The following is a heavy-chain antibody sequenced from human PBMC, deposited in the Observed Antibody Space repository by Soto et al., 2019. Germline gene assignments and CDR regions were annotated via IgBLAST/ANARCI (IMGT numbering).Heavy chain of an antibody. J-gene: IGHJ4*02. CDR1: GGSISSYY. Sequence: PSETLSLTCTVSGGSISSYYWSWIRQPPGKGLEWIGYIYYSGSTNYNPSLKSRVTISVDTSKNQFSLKLSSVTAADTAVYYCARLREYDSSPDYWGQGTLVTVSS. CDR2: IYYSGST. D-gene: IGHD3-22*01. V-gene: IGHV4-59*08. CDR3: ARLREYDSSPDY.